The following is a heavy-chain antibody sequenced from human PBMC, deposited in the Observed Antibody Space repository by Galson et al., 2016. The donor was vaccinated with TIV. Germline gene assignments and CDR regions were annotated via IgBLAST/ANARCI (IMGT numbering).Heavy chain of an antibody. Sequence: PALVKPTQTLPLTCTFSGFSLTTRGMCVSWIRQPPGKALEWLARIDYDDDKYYSTSLKSRLTISRDTSKNQVVLTMTNMDPMDTGTYYCARGLVKRDFYGLDVWGQGTTVTVPS. D-gene: IGHD1-26*01. CDR2: IDYDDDK. J-gene: IGHJ6*02. CDR1: GFSLTTRGMC. V-gene: IGHV2-70*11. CDR3: ARGLVKRDFYGLDV.